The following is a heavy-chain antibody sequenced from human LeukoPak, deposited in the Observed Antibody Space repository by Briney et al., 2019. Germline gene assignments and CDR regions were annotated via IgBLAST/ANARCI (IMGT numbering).Heavy chain of an antibody. V-gene: IGHV3-74*03. CDR2: MNTDGSST. CDR1: GFTLSAYW. Sequence: GGSLRLSCAVSGFTLSAYWMHWVRQAPGKGLVWVSRMNTDGSSTLYADSVKGRFTISRDNAKNTLYLQMNSLRVEDTAVYYCAGEHDDSLSRCGMDFLVKGTTVTVSS. CDR3: AGEHDDSLSRCGMDF. D-gene: IGHD3-9*01. J-gene: IGHJ6*04.